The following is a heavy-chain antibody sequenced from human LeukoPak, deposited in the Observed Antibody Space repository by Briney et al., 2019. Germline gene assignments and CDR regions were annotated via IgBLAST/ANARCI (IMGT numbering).Heavy chain of an antibody. D-gene: IGHD3-22*01. CDR2: TYYRSKWYN. V-gene: IGHV6-1*01. J-gene: IGHJ4*02. CDR1: GDSVSSNSAA. CDR3: ARDRFYYYDSSGYSPGFDY. Sequence: SQTLSLTCAISGDSVSSNSAAWNWIRLSPSRGLEWLGRTYYRSKWYNDYAVSVKSRITINPDTSKNQFSLQLNSVTPEDTAVYYCARDRFYYYDSSGYSPGFDYWGQGTLVTVSS.